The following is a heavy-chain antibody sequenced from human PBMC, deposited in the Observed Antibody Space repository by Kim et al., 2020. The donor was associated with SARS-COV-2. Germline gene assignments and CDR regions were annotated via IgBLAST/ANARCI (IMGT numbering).Heavy chain of an antibody. Sequence: YSPSFQGQVTISADKSISTAYLQWSSLKASDTAMYYCARQRMDDYLRFDYWGQGTLVTVSS. V-gene: IGHV5-51*01. D-gene: IGHD4-17*01. CDR3: ARQRMDDYLRFDY. J-gene: IGHJ4*02.